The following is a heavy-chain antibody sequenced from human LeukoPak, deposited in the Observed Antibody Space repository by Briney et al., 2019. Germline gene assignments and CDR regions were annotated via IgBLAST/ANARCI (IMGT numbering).Heavy chain of an antibody. CDR2: ISSSSSSTI. CDR3: ARVGHDSNYLAFDI. Sequence: PGGSLRLSCAASGFTFSSYSMNWVRQAPGKGLEWVSYISSSSSSTIYYADSVKGRFTISRDNAKNSLYLQMNSLRDEDTAVYYCARVGHDSNYLAFDIWGQGTMVTVSS. V-gene: IGHV3-48*02. D-gene: IGHD4-11*01. J-gene: IGHJ3*02. CDR1: GFTFSSYS.